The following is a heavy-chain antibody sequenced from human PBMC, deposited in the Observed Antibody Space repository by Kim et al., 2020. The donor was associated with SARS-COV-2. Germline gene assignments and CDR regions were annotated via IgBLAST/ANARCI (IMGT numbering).Heavy chain of an antibody. J-gene: IGHJ5*01. CDR3: ARGGHYDILTGYYTTLDS. CDR1: GGTFNTYA. D-gene: IGHD3-9*01. CDR2: IIPIFGTA. Sequence: SVKVSCKTSGGTFNTYAFIWVRQAPGQGLEWMGGIIPIFGTANYAQKFQGRVTITADKSTSTAYMELSSLRSEDTAVYYCARGGHYDILTGYYTTLDSW. V-gene: IGHV1-69*06.